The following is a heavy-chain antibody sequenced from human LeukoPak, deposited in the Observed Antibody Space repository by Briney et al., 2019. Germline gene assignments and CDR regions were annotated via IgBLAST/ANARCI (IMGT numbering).Heavy chain of an antibody. V-gene: IGHV3-64*01. Sequence: GGSLRLSCAASGFTLSTYSMHCVRQAPGKGLEYVSAISSNGGSTYYANSVKGRFTISRDNSKNTLYLHMGSLRAEGMAVYYCARAPGSGTNYYYYMDVWGKGTTVTISS. J-gene: IGHJ6*03. D-gene: IGHD3-10*01. CDR3: ARAPGSGTNYYYYMDV. CDR2: ISSNGGST. CDR1: GFTLSTYS.